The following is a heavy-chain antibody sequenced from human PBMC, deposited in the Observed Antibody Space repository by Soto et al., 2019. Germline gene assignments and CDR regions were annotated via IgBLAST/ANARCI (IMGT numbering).Heavy chain of an antibody. CDR3: ARSVEWLASFDY. Sequence: QVQLVQSGAEVKKPGASVKVSCKASGYTYTSYDINWVRQATGQGLEWMGWMNPNSGNTGYAQKFQGRVTMTRNTSISTAYMELSSLRSEDTAVYYCARSVEWLASFDYWGQGTLVTVSS. D-gene: IGHD6-19*01. J-gene: IGHJ4*02. CDR1: GYTYTSYD. V-gene: IGHV1-8*01. CDR2: MNPNSGNT.